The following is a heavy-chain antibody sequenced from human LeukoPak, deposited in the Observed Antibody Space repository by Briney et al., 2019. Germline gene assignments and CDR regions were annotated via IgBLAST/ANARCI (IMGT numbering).Heavy chain of an antibody. CDR2: MSFDGSHT. CDR1: GFTFSSYG. D-gene: IGHD3-9*01. J-gene: IGHJ4*02. V-gene: IGHV3-30*18. Sequence: GRSLRLSCAASGFTFSSYGMHWVRQAPGKGLGWVAVMSFDGSHTYYADSVKGRFTISRDNSKNTLYLQMNSLRAEDTAVYYCAKERVDWRYFDYWGQGTLVTVSS. CDR3: AKERVDWRYFDY.